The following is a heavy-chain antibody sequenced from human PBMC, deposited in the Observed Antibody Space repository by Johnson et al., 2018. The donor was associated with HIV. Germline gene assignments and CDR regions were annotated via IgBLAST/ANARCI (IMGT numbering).Heavy chain of an antibody. D-gene: IGHD3-10*01. V-gene: IGHV3-11*04. CDR3: ARAPEVRGVDAFDV. Sequence: QMLLVESGGGLVKPGGSLRLSCAASRFTFSDYYMSWIRKAPGKGLEWVSYITSTGITVYYAASVKGRFTISRDNAKNSVYLQMNSLEAEATAVYYCARAPEVRGVDAFDVWGQGTVVTVSS. J-gene: IGHJ3*01. CDR1: RFTFSDYY. CDR2: ITSTGITV.